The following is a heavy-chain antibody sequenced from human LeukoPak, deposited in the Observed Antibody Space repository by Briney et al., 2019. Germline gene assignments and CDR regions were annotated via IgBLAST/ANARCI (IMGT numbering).Heavy chain of an antibody. CDR3: AKSLAASVDWFDP. J-gene: IGHJ5*02. Sequence: GGSLRLSCAASGFSISSHSMNWVRQAPGKGLEWVSSIRSNSKSTYYADSVKGRFTISRDNAKNSLFLQMNSLRAEDTAVYYCAKSLAASVDWFDPWGQGTLVTVSS. D-gene: IGHD6-6*01. V-gene: IGHV3-21*01. CDR2: IRSNSKST. CDR1: GFSISSHS.